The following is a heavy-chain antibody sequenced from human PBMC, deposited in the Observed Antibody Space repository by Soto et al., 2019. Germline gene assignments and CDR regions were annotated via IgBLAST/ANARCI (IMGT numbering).Heavy chain of an antibody. CDR3: ARQIYDSDTGPNFQYYFDS. D-gene: IGHD3-22*01. V-gene: IGHV5-10-1*01. Sequence: GESLKICWKGSGYSFAGYWITWVRQKPGKGLEWMGRIDPSDSQTYYSPSFRGHVTISVTKSITTVFLQWSSLRASDTAMYYCARQIYDSDTGPNFQYYFDSWGQGTPVTV. J-gene: IGHJ4*02. CDR1: GYSFAGYW. CDR2: IDPSDSQT.